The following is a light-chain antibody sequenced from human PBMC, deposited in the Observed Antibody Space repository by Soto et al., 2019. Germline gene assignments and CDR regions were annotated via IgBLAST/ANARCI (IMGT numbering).Light chain of an antibody. CDR3: QSYDSSLSVLYV. V-gene: IGLV1-40*01. CDR2: GNS. J-gene: IGLJ1*01. CDR1: SSNIGAGYD. Sequence: QSVLTQPPSVSGAPGQRVTISCTGSSSNIGAGYDVHWYQQLPGTAPKLFIYGNSNRPSGVPDRFSGSKYGTSASLAITGLQAKDEADYYCQSYDSSLSVLYVFGTGTKLTVL.